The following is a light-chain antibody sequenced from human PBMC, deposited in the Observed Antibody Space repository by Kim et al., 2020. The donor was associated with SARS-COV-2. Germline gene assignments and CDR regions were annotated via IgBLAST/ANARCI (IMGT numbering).Light chain of an antibody. Sequence: SYELTQPHSVSVPPGQTASITCSGDKLGDKYACWYQQKPGQSPVLVIYQDNKRPSGIPERFSGSNSGNTATLTISGTQAMDEADYYCQAWDSSTGVFGTGTKVTVL. CDR2: QDN. CDR1: KLGDKY. V-gene: IGLV3-1*01. CDR3: QAWDSSTGV. J-gene: IGLJ1*01.